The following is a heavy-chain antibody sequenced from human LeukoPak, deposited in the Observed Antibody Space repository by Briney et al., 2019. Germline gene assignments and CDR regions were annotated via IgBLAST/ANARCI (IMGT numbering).Heavy chain of an antibody. V-gene: IGHV1-18*01. J-gene: IGHJ4*02. D-gene: IGHD2-15*01. Sequence: ASVKISCKASGYTFTSYGISWVRQAPGQGLEWMGWISAYNGNTNYAQKLQGRVTMTTDTSTSTAYMELRSLRSDDTAVYYCAREQPSPYCSGGSCHFDYWGQGTLVTVSS. CDR2: ISAYNGNT. CDR1: GYTFTSYG. CDR3: AREQPSPYCSGGSCHFDY.